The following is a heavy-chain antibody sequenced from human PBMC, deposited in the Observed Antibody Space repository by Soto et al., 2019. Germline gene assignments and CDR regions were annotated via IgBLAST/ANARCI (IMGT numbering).Heavy chain of an antibody. CDR2: ISSSGSAI. Sequence: EVQLVESGGGLVQPGGSLRLSCVVSGFTFSSYNMNWVRRAPGKGLEWVSYISSSGSAIYADYVKGRFPISRDNAKNSLYVQMNSLRAEDTAVYYCARETTTITIADYWGQGTLVTVSS. V-gene: IGHV3-48*01. CDR3: ARETTTITIADY. J-gene: IGHJ4*02. D-gene: IGHD3-9*01. CDR1: GFTFSSYN.